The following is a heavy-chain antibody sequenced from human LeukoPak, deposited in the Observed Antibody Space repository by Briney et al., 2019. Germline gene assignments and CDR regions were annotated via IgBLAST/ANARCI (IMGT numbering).Heavy chain of an antibody. CDR2: INHSGST. Sequence: SETLSLTCAVYGGSLSGYYWSWIRQPPGKGLEWIGEINHSGSTNYNPSLKSRVTISVDTSKNQFSLKLSSVTAADTAVYYCARGRGTIFGVVIISSSFSYWGQGTLVTVSS. J-gene: IGHJ4*02. D-gene: IGHD3-3*01. V-gene: IGHV4-34*01. CDR1: GGSLSGYY. CDR3: ARGRGTIFGVVIISSSFSY.